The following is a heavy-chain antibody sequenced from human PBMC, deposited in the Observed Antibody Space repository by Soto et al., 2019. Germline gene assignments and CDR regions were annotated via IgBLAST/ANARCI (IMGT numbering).Heavy chain of an antibody. J-gene: IGHJ4*02. Sequence: GGSLRLSCAASGFTFSSYAMSWFRQAPGKGLEWVSAISGSGGSTYYADSVKGRFTISRDNSKNTLYLQMNSLRAEDTAVYYCAKDVDDILTGYLWWGQGTLVTVSS. D-gene: IGHD3-9*01. CDR3: AKDVDDILTGYLW. CDR1: GFTFSSYA. V-gene: IGHV3-23*01. CDR2: ISGSGGST.